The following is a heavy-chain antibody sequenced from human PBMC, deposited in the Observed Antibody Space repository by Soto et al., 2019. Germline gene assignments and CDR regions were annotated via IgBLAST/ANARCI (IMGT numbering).Heavy chain of an antibody. J-gene: IGHJ5*02. V-gene: IGHV4-31*11. Sequence: PSENLSLTCAVSDGSISSGGYYCTWLRQQTGKGLEWIGYIYYSGSTYYNPSLKSRVPISVDTSKNQFSLKLSSVTAADTSVYYCARSVFPGGQGTLGTVSS. CDR1: DGSISSGGYY. CDR2: IYYSGST. CDR3: ARSVFP.